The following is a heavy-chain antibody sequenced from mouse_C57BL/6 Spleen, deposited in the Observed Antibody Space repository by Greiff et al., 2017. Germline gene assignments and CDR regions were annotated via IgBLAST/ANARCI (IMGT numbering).Heavy chain of an antibody. Sequence: VQLVESGPELVKPGASVKISCKASGYAFSSSWMNWVKQRPGTGLEWIGRIYPGDGDTNYNGKFKGKATLTADKSSSTAYMQLSILTSEDSAVYFCGKEDYDRAMDYWGQGTSVTVSS. J-gene: IGHJ4*01. D-gene: IGHD2-4*01. CDR2: IYPGDGDT. V-gene: IGHV1-82*01. CDR3: GKEDYDRAMDY. CDR1: GYAFSSSW.